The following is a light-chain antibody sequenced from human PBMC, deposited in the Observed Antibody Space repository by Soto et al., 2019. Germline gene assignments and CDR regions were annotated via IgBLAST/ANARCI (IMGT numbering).Light chain of an antibody. J-gene: IGKJ2*01. V-gene: IGKV3-20*01. CDR2: GAS. Sequence: EIVLTQSPDTLSLSPGERATLSCRASESVDKYYLAWYQQKPGQGPRPLIYGASTRATDIPDRFLASGSGIDFTLTITRLEPEDSAVYYCQQFASSPRTFGQGSKVEIK. CDR3: QQFASSPRT. CDR1: ESVDKYY.